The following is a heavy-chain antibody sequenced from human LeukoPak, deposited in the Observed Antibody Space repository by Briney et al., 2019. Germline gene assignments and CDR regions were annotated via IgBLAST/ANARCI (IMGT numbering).Heavy chain of an antibody. J-gene: IGHJ5*02. CDR1: GYTFTSYD. CDR2: INPNGGST. Sequence: ASVKVSCKASGYTFTSYDMHWVRQAPGQGLEWMGIINPNGGSTSYAHKFQGRVTLTRHTSTRTVYMELSRLRYEHTPVYCCPRTGYDPRGWFDPWGQGALVTVSP. D-gene: IGHD3-16*01. V-gene: IGHV1-46*01. CDR3: PRTGYDPRGWFDP.